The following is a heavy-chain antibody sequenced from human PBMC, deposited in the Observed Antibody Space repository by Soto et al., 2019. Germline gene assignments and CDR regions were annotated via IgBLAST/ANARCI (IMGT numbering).Heavy chain of an antibody. CDR2: IYYSGST. J-gene: IGHJ6*02. CDR3: ARDESGDYVGGYYYGMDV. Sequence: SETLSLTCAVSGGCPSSYNRSWIRQPPGKGLEWSGYIYYSGSTNYNPSLKSRVTISVDTSKNQFSLKLSSVTAADTAVYYCARDESGDYVGGYYYGMDVWGQGTTVTVSS. D-gene: IGHD4-17*01. V-gene: IGHV4-59*01. CDR1: GGCPSSYN.